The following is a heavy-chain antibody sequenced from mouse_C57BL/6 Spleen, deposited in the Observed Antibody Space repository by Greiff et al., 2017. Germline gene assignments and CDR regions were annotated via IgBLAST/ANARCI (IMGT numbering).Heavy chain of an antibody. Sequence: DVKLVESGPGLVKPSQSLSLTCSVTGYSITSGYYWNWIRQFPGNKLEWMGYISYDGSNNYNPSLKNRISITRDTSKNQFFLKLNSVTTEDTATYYCARRENAMDYWGQGTSVTVSS. V-gene: IGHV3-6*01. CDR3: ARRENAMDY. J-gene: IGHJ4*01. CDR1: GYSITSGYY. CDR2: ISYDGSN.